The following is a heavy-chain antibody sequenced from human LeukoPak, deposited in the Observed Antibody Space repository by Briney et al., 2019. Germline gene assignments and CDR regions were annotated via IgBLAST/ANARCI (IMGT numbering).Heavy chain of an antibody. CDR1: GFTFSNYG. CDR2: ISGPGSST. V-gene: IGHV3-23*01. J-gene: IGHJ4*02. D-gene: IGHD6-19*01. CDR3: AKGRLPVAATLDY. Sequence: GGSLRLSCAASGFTFSNYGMSWVRQAPGMGLEWVSTISGPGSSTYYADSVKGRFTISRDNSKNTLYLQMNSLRAGDTALYYCAKGRLPVAATLDYWGQGTLVTVSS.